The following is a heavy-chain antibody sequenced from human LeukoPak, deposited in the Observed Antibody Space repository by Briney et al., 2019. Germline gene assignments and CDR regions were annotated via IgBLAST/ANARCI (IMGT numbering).Heavy chain of an antibody. CDR2: IHYSGST. CDR3: ARGRLGGSGSYYNVLDY. D-gene: IGHD3-10*01. J-gene: IGHJ4*02. V-gene: IGHV4-59*01. CDR1: GDSISTYY. Sequence: SETLSLTCTVSGDSISTYYWNWIRQPPGKGLEWIGNIHYSGSTNYNPSLKSRVTISVDTSRNQFSLKLSSVTAADTAVYYCARGRLGGSGSYYNVLDYWGQGTLVTVSS.